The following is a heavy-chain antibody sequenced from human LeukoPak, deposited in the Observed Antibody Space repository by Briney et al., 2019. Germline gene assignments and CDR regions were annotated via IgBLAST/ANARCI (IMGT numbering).Heavy chain of an antibody. CDR2: IYTSGAI. Sequence: SETLSLTCTVSGGSINSGNYYWTWIRQRAGKRLEYIGRIYTSGAISYSPSLKSRVIISADTSKNQISLKLNSVTAADTAVYYCAATIGYFDYWGQGILVTVSS. CDR1: GGSINSGNYY. D-gene: IGHD5-12*01. J-gene: IGHJ4*02. CDR3: AATIGYFDY. V-gene: IGHV4-61*02.